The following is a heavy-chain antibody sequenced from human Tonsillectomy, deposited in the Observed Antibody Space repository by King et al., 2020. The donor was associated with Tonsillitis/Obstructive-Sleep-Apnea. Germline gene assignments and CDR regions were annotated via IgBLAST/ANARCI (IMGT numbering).Heavy chain of an antibody. CDR1: GGSISYYY. J-gene: IGHJ6*02. CDR2: FYYSGST. D-gene: IGHD6-6*01. Sequence: VQLQESGPGLVKPSETLSLTCTVSGGSISYYYWSWIRQPPGKGLEWIGYFYYSGSTNYNPSLKSRVTISVDTSKNQFSLKLSSVTAADTAVYYCARTGMTRFGYGTSFPYYYYAMDIWGQGTTVTVSS. CDR3: ARTGMTRFGYGTSFPYYYYAMDI. V-gene: IGHV4-59*01.